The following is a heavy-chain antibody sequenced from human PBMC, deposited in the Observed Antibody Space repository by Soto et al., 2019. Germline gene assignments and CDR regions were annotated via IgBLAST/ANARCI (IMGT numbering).Heavy chain of an antibody. CDR3: ARQTGTGTYYYYYRMDV. J-gene: IGHJ6*02. D-gene: IGHD1-1*01. CDR2: IYYSGST. CDR1: GGSISSSSYY. Sequence: SETLSLTCTVSGGSISSSSYYWGWIRQPPGKGLEWIGSIYYSGSTYYNPSLKSRVTISVDTSKNQFSLKLSSVTAADTAVYYRARQTGTGTYYYYYRMDVWGQGTTVTVSS. V-gene: IGHV4-39*01.